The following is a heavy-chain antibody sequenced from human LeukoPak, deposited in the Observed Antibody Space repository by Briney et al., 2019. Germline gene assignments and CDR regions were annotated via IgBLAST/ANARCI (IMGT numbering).Heavy chain of an antibody. J-gene: IGHJ4*02. CDR3: AKVETAAAATLRGFDY. CDR1: GFTFSSYS. V-gene: IGHV3-23*01. D-gene: IGHD6-13*01. Sequence: QPGASLRLSCAAAGFTFSSYSMNSASQAPGKGLEWDSSIGGSGGSTYYADSVKGRFTISRDNSKNTLYLQMNSLRAEDTAVYYCAKVETAAAATLRGFDYWGQGTLVTVSS. CDR2: IGGSGGST.